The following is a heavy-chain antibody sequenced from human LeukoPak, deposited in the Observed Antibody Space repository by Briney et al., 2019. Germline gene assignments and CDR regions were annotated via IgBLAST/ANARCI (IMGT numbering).Heavy chain of an antibody. CDR2: IYSGDTT. CDR1: GFTVSRSY. V-gene: IGHV3-66*01. J-gene: IGHJ4*02. D-gene: IGHD3-10*01. Sequence: GGSLRLSCAASGFTVSRSYMTWVRQAPGKGLEWVSVIYSGDTTYYVDSVKGRFTFSRDNSKNTVYLLMNSLRDDDTAVYYCARVMPGGYGSGLDCWGQGTQVTVSS. CDR3: ARVMPGGYGSGLDC.